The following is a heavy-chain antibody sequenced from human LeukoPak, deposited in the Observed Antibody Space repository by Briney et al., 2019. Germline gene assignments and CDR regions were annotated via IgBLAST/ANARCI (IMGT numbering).Heavy chain of an antibody. CDR3: AKDTNIVVVTAILSDAFDI. CDR1: GFTFSSYG. D-gene: IGHD2-21*02. CDR2: ISYDGSNK. Sequence: PGRSLRLSCAASGFTFSSYGMHWVRQAPGKGLEWVAVISYDGSNKYYADSVKGRFTISRDNSKNTLYLQMNSLRAEDTAVYYCAKDTNIVVVTAILSDAFDIWGQGTMVTVSS. J-gene: IGHJ3*02. V-gene: IGHV3-30*18.